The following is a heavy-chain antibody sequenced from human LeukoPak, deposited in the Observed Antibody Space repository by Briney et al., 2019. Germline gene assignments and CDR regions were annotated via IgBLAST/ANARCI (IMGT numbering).Heavy chain of an antibody. CDR2: IRSKAYGGAT. V-gene: IGHV3-49*03. Sequence: GGSLRLSCTASGFTFGDYAMSWFRQAPGKGLEWVGFIRSKAYGGATETAASVKGRFTIPRDDSKSIAYLQMNSLKTEDTAVYYCARGGVYCSSVSCSVDYWGQGILVTVSS. CDR1: GFTFGDYA. CDR3: ARGGVYCSSVSCSVDY. D-gene: IGHD2-2*01. J-gene: IGHJ4*02.